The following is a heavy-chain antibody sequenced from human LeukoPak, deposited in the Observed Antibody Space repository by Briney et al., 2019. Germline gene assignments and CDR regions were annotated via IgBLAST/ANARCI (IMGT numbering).Heavy chain of an antibody. CDR2: INHSGST. CDR1: GGSFSGYY. V-gene: IGHV4-34*01. CDR3: ARSVANYDFWSGYRFNAFDI. Sequence: PSETLSLTCAVYGGSFSGYYWSWIRQPPGKGLEWIGEINHSGSTNYNPSLKSRVTISVDTSKNQFSLKLSSVTAADTAMYYCARSVANYDFWSGYRFNAFDIWGQGTMVTVSS. D-gene: IGHD3-3*01. J-gene: IGHJ3*02.